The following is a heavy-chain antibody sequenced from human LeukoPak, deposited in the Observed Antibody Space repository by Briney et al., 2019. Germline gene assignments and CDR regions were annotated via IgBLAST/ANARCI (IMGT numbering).Heavy chain of an antibody. CDR1: GGSISSSSYY. Sequence: SETLSLTCTVSGGSISSSSYYWGWIRQPPGKGLEWIGSIYYSGSTYYNPSLKSRVTISVDTSKNQFSLKLSSVTAADTAVYYCARDLGGDYDFWSGYYMGYYYYYYMDVWGKGTTVTVSS. CDR2: IYYSGST. J-gene: IGHJ6*03. CDR3: ARDLGGDYDFWSGYYMGYYYYYYMDV. D-gene: IGHD3-3*01. V-gene: IGHV4-39*07.